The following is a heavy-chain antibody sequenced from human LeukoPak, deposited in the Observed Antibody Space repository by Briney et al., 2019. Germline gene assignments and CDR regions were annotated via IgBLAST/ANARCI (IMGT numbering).Heavy chain of an antibody. Sequence: SETLSLTCAVYGGSFSGYYWSWIRQPPGKGLEWIGEINHSGSTNYNPSLKSRVTISVDTSKNQFSLKLSSVTAADTAVYYCARHRNYDILTGYYRGGFDYWGQGTLVTVSS. D-gene: IGHD3-9*01. J-gene: IGHJ4*02. CDR2: INHSGST. CDR1: GGSFSGYY. CDR3: ARHRNYDILTGYYRGGFDY. V-gene: IGHV4-34*01.